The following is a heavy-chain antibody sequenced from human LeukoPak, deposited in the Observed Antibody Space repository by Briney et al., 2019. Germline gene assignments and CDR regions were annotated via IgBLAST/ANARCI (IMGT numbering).Heavy chain of an antibody. CDR1: GFTFSSYG. CDR2: ISGSGGNT. J-gene: IGHJ4*02. CDR3: AKVVSGYHFDY. V-gene: IGHV3-23*01. D-gene: IGHD5-12*01. Sequence: QPGGSLRLSCVASGFTFSSYGMSWVRRAPGKGPEWVSGISGSGGNTYYADSVKGRFTISRDNSQNTLYLQMNTLRAEDTAVYYCAKVVSGYHFDYWGQGTLVTVSS.